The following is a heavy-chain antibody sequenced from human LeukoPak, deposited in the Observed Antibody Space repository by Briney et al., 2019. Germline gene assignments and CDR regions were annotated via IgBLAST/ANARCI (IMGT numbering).Heavy chain of an antibody. J-gene: IGHJ4*02. Sequence: GRSLRLSCAASGFTFSSYDIHWVRQAPGKGLDWVALISYDGSNKYYADSVKGRFTISRDNSKNTLYLQMNSLRTEDTAVYYCAKAWTTMVLDYSGQGALVTVSS. CDR2: ISYDGSNK. D-gene: IGHD3-10*01. V-gene: IGHV3-30*18. CDR3: AKAWTTMVLDY. CDR1: GFTFSSYD.